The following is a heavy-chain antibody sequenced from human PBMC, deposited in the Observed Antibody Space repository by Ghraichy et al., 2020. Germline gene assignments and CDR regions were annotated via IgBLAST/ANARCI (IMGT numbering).Heavy chain of an antibody. Sequence: GGSLRLSCAASGFTFTSYGMHWVRQAPGKGLEWVAVIWYDGRNKYYADSVKGRFTISRDNSKNTLYQQMNILRAEDTAVYYCASDFVIAAAVPNGMDVWGPGATVAVS. CDR2: IWYDGRNK. D-gene: IGHD6-13*01. CDR1: GFTFTSYG. V-gene: IGHV3-33*01. J-gene: IGHJ6*02. CDR3: ASDFVIAAAVPNGMDV.